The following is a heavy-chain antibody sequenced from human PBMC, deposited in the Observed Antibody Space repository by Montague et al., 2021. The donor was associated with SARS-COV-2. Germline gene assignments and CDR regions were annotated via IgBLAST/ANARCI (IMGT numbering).Heavy chain of an antibody. Sequence: PLRLSCAASGFPFSSYEMNWVRQAPGKGLEWVSYISSSGSTIYYADSVKGRFTISRDNAKNSLYLQMNSLRAEDTAVYYCASSDYFDYWGQGTLVTVSS. J-gene: IGHJ4*02. CDR3: ASSDYFDY. CDR1: GFPFSSYE. V-gene: IGHV3-48*03. CDR2: ISSSGSTI. D-gene: IGHD6-19*01.